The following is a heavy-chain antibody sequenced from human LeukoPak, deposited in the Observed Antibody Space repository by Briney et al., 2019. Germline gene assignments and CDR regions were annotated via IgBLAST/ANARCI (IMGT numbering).Heavy chain of an antibody. CDR1: GVSFSGYY. CDR2: INHSGST. CDR3: ARSGRGSWYSG. V-gene: IGHV4-34*01. J-gene: IGHJ4*02. Sequence: PSETLSLTCAVYGVSFSGYYWSWIRQPPGKGLEWIGEINHSGSTNYDPSLKSRVTISADTSKNQFSLKLSSVTAADTAVYDCARSGRGSWYSGWGQGTLVTVSS. D-gene: IGHD6-13*01.